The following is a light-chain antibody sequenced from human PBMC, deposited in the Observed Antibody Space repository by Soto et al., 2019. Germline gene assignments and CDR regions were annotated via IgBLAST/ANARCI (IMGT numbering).Light chain of an antibody. Sequence: EIVMTQSPAPLSVSPGERATLSCRASQSVGSNLAWYQQKPGQAPRLLMYGASTRATGIPARFSGSGSGAKFTLTISSLQSEDFAVYYCQQYNNRPPWTFGQGTKVEIK. CDR3: QQYNNRPPWT. CDR2: GAS. J-gene: IGKJ1*01. CDR1: QSVGSN. V-gene: IGKV3-15*01.